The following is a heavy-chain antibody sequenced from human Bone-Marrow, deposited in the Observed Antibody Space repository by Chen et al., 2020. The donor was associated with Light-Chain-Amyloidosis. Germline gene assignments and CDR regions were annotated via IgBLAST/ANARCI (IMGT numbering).Heavy chain of an antibody. V-gene: IGHV1-24*01. CDR2: LGREDGEA. D-gene: IGHD1-7*01. J-gene: IGHJ6*02. CDR3: ATRDRKNYNYQGMDV. CDR1: GYTLSDLY. Sequence: QVQLVQSGAEVKPPGASVKVSCKVSGYTLSDLYIHWVRQNPGKGVERMGGLGREDGEADCAQRFQGRVTMTEDTYTDTAFMDLSSRRSEDTAVYYCATRDRKNYNYQGMDVWGQGTTVTVSS.